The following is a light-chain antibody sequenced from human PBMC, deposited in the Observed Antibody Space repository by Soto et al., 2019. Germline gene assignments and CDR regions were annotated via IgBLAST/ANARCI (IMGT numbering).Light chain of an antibody. V-gene: IGLV2-11*01. CDR2: DVN. Sequence: QSVLTQPRSVSGSPGQSVTISCTGTTSDVGGYNYVSWYQHHPGKAPKLMIYDVNKRPSGVPDRFSGSKSGNTASLTISGPQAEDESDYYCCSYAGSYTYVFGTGTKVTVL. CDR3: CSYAGSYTYV. CDR1: TSDVGGYNY. J-gene: IGLJ1*01.